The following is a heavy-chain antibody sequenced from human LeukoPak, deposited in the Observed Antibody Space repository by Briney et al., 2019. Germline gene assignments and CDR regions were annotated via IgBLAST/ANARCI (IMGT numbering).Heavy chain of an antibody. Sequence: PGGSLRLSCAASGFTFSSYAMSWVRQAPGKGLEWVSAISGSGGSTYYADSVKGRFTISRDNSKNTLYLQMNSLRAEDTAVYYCAKSPGHIVVATYFDYWGQGTLVTVPS. CDR1: GFTFSSYA. V-gene: IGHV3-23*01. D-gene: IGHD2-2*01. J-gene: IGHJ4*02. CDR2: ISGSGGST. CDR3: AKSPGHIVVATYFDY.